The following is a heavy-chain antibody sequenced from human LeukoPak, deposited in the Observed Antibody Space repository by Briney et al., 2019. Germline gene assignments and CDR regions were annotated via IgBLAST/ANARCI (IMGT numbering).Heavy chain of an antibody. V-gene: IGHV3-23*01. CDR3: ARDLAGSRDK. D-gene: IGHD2-15*01. J-gene: IGHJ4*02. CDR1: GFTFSSYA. Sequence: PGGSLRLSCAASGFTFSSYAMSWVRQAPGKGLEWVSAISGSGISTYYADSVKGRFTISRDNAKNTLYLQMNSLRVEDTAVYYCARDLAGSRDKWGQGTLVTVSS. CDR2: ISGSGIST.